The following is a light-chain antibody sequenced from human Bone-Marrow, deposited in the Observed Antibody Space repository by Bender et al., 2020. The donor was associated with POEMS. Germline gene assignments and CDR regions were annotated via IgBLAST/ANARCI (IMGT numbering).Light chain of an antibody. V-gene: IGLV1-47*02. CDR3: SSWDDSLSGWV. CDR1: TSNIGSNY. J-gene: IGLJ3*02. Sequence: QSVLTQPPSASGTPGQRVAISCSGSTSNIGSNYVCWYQQLPGTAPRLVVYSNYQRPSGVPARFSGSKSGTSASLAISDIQAEDEGDYYCSSWDDSLSGWVFGGGTKLTVL. CDR2: SNY.